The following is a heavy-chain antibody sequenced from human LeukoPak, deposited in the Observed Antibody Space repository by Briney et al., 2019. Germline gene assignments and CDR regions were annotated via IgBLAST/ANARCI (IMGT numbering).Heavy chain of an antibody. V-gene: IGHV1-46*01. CDR2: INPSGGST. CDR3: ARAEPFSGGWYYHY. J-gene: IGHJ4*02. CDR1: GYSFTTYS. D-gene: IGHD6-19*01. Sequence: ASVKVSCKASGYSFTTYSMHWVRQAPRQGLEWMGIINPSGGSTDYSQRFQGRVTMTRDTSTSTVHMELSSLRSDDTAVYYCARAEPFSGGWYYHYWGQGTLVTVSS.